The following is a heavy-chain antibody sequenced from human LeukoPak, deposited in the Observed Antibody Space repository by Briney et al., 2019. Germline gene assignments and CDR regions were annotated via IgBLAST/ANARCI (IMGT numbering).Heavy chain of an antibody. D-gene: IGHD1-7*01. Sequence: GGSLRLSCAASGFTFSSYSMNWVRQAPGKGLEWVSSISSSSSYIYYADSVKGRFTISRDNAKNSLYLQMNILRAGDTAVYYCARDFGLAGTKGADYWGQGTLVTVSS. J-gene: IGHJ4*02. CDR3: ARDFGLAGTKGADY. CDR1: GFTFSSYS. V-gene: IGHV3-21*01. CDR2: ISSSSSYI.